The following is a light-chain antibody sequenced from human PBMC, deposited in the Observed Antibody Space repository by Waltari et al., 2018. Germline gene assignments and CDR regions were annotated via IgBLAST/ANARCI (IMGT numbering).Light chain of an antibody. CDR1: DPSIASFG. CDR2: ENT. V-gene: IGLV1-40*01. J-gene: IGLJ3*02. Sequence: QSVLTQAPSVSGAPGQRVTISCTGGDPSIASFGVNCYQPLPGRVPKLLIYENTKRPSGVPDRFSGSKSGTSASLAIEGLQPEDEGDYYCQSYDNSLRGSLLFGGGTKVTV. CDR3: QSYDNSLRGSLL.